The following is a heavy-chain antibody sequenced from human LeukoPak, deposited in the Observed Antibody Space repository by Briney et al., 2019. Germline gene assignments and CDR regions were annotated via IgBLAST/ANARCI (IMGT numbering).Heavy chain of an antibody. D-gene: IGHD5-18*01. J-gene: IGHJ4*02. V-gene: IGHV4-31*03. CDR2: IYYSGST. Sequence: PSETLSLTCTVSGGSISSGDFSWSWIRQHPGKGLEWIGYIYYSGSTYYNPSLKSRVTISVDTSKNQFSLKLSSVTAADTAVYYCARDAGYSYGPFDYWGQGTLVTVSS. CDR1: GGSISSGDFS. CDR3: ARDAGYSYGPFDY.